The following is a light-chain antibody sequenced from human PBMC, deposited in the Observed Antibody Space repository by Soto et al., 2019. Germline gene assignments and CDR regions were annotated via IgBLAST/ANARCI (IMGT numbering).Light chain of an antibody. CDR1: QSVNVN. CDR2: GAS. CDR3: QQYNNWPMYT. Sequence: EIVMTQSPATLSVSPGERATLSCRASQSVNVNLAWYQQKPGQTPRLLIYGASTRATGIPARFRGRGSGTEFILTISSLQSEDFALYYCQQYNNWPMYTFGQGTKLEIK. V-gene: IGKV3-15*01. J-gene: IGKJ2*01.